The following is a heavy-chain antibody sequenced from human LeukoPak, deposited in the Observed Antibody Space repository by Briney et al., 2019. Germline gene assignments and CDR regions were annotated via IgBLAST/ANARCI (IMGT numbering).Heavy chain of an antibody. CDR2: IWYDGSNK. CDR1: GFTFSSYG. J-gene: IGHJ4*02. CDR3: ARDRIAAAAYFDN. D-gene: IGHD6-13*01. V-gene: IGHV3-33*01. Sequence: GGSLRLSCAASGFTFSSYGMHWVRQAPGKGLDWVAVIWYDGSNKYYADSVKGRFTISRDNSKNTLYLQMNSLRAEDTAVYYCARDRIAAAAYFDNWGQGTLVTVSP.